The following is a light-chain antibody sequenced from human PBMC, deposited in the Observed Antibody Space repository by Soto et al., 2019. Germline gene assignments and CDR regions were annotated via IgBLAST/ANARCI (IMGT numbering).Light chain of an antibody. J-gene: IGKJ1*01. CDR2: QAS. Sequence: DIKTTQSPSTLSASVRDRVTITCRARLRISGWLAWYQQKPGKAPKFLIYQASSLESGAASRFSGSGSGTVFTLTISRLQPDDFATYYCQQYDADPWTFGQGTKVEIK. CDR3: QQYDADPWT. V-gene: IGKV1-5*03. CDR1: LRISGW.